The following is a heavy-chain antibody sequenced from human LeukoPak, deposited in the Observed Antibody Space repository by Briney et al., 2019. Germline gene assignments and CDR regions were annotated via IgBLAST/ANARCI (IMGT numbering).Heavy chain of an antibody. CDR3: ARNDYDFWSGYNYYYYMDV. Sequence: GASVKVSCKASGYTFTSYYMHWVRQAPGQGLEWMGIINPSGGSTSYAQKFQGRVTMTRDMSTSTVYMELSSLRSEDTAVYYCARNDYDFWSGYNYYYYMDVWGKGTTVTVSS. V-gene: IGHV1-46*01. J-gene: IGHJ6*03. CDR2: INPSGGST. D-gene: IGHD3-3*01. CDR1: GYTFTSYY.